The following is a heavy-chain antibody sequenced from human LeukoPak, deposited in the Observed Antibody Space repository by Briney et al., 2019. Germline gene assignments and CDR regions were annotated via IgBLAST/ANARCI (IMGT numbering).Heavy chain of an antibody. CDR3: ARNQERGYYDILTGYYRYAFDI. Sequence: SQTLSLTCTVSGGSISSGSYYWSWIRQPAGKGLEWIGRIYTSGSTYYNPSLKSRVTISVDTSKNQFSLKLSSVTAADTAVYYCARNQERGYYDILTGYYRYAFDIWGQGTMVTVSS. CDR2: IYTSGST. CDR1: GGSISSGSYY. J-gene: IGHJ3*02. V-gene: IGHV4-61*02. D-gene: IGHD3-9*01.